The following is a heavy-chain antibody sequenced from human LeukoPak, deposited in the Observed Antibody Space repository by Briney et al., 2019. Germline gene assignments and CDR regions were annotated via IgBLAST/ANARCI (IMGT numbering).Heavy chain of an antibody. CDR2: ISWNSGTT. Sequence: GGSLRLSCAASGFTFDDYAMHWVRPAPGKGLEWVSGISWNSGTTGYADSVKGRFTISRDNAKNSLYLQMNSLRAEDMALYYCAKDVSLGYCSGGSRSAHFDHWGQGTLVTASS. D-gene: IGHD2-15*01. V-gene: IGHV3-9*03. J-gene: IGHJ4*02. CDR1: GFTFDDYA. CDR3: AKDVSLGYCSGGSRSAHFDH.